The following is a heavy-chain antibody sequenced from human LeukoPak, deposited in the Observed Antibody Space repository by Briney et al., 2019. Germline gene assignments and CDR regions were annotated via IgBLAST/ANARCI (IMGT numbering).Heavy chain of an antibody. CDR1: GGSMRNYY. V-gene: IGHV4-4*08. CDR3: ARDEQWLVLGYYYYGMDV. CDR2: IYSTGSS. Sequence: PSETLSLTCTVSGGSMRNYYWSWIRQPPGKGLEWVGYIYSTGSSNYSPSLKSRLTISVDTSKNYLSLTLRSVTAADTAVYYCARDEQWLVLGYYYYGMDVWGQGTTVTVSS. D-gene: IGHD6-19*01. J-gene: IGHJ6*02.